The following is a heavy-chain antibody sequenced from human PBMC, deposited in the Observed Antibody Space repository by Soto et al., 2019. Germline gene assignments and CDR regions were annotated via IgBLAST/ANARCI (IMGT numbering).Heavy chain of an antibody. CDR2: INPSGGST. Sequence: QVQLVQSGAEVKKPGASVKVSCKASGYTFTSYYMHWVRQAPGQGLEWMGIINPSGGSTSYAQKFRGRVTVNRDTSTRTVYVELSSLRSEDTAVYYCARDRGDYYDSWDYWGQGTLVTGSS. CDR1: GYTFTSYY. CDR3: ARDRGDYYDSWDY. D-gene: IGHD3-22*01. V-gene: IGHV1-46*01. J-gene: IGHJ4*02.